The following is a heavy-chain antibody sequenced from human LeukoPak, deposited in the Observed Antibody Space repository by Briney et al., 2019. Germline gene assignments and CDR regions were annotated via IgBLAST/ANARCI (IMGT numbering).Heavy chain of an antibody. Sequence: ASVKVSCKASGGTFSSYAISWVRQAPGQGLEWMGWINGYSGNPNYAQKVQGRVTMTTDTSTSTAYMELRSLRSDDTAIYYCARDTLIRGIDFFYSGMDVWGQGTTVTVSS. J-gene: IGHJ6*02. D-gene: IGHD3-10*01. CDR3: ARDTLIRGIDFFYSGMDV. CDR2: INGYSGNP. CDR1: GGTFSSYA. V-gene: IGHV1-18*01.